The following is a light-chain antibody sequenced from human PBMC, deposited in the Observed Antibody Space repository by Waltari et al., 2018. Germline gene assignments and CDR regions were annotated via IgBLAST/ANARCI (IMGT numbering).Light chain of an antibody. Sequence: QSALTQPSSVSGSPRQSITIPCTGTSMYVGSYNLVPWYPPHPGKAPKLMIYDVSKRPSGVSNRFSGSKSGNTASLTISGLQAEDEADYYCCSYAGRRGYVFGTGTKVTVL. CDR2: DVS. CDR3: CSYAGRRGYV. J-gene: IGLJ1*01. V-gene: IGLV2-23*02. CDR1: SMYVGSYNL.